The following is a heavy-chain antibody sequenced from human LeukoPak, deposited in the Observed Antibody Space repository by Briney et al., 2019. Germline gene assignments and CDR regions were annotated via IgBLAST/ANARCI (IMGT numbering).Heavy chain of an antibody. CDR2: IYHSGST. Sequence: SETLSLTCTVSGYSISSGYYWGWIRQPPGKGLEWIGSIYHSGSTYYNPSLKSRVTISVDTSKNQFSLKLSSVTAADTAVYYCARVRSTVVTNFDYWGQGTLVTVSS. CDR1: GYSISSGYY. V-gene: IGHV4-38-2*02. J-gene: IGHJ4*02. CDR3: ARVRSTVVTNFDY. D-gene: IGHD4-23*01.